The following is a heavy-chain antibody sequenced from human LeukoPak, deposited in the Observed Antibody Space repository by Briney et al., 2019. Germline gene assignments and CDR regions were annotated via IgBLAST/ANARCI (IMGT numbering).Heavy chain of an antibody. CDR1: GFTFSSYW. Sequence: GGSLRLSCAASGFTFSSYWMHWVRRAPGKGLVWVSRIKSDGKTNYADSVKGRFTISRDNAKNTVSLQMNSLRAEDTGVYYCARAPSEIGGYYPEYFRHWGQGALVTVSS. J-gene: IGHJ1*01. V-gene: IGHV3-74*01. CDR3: ARAPSEIGGYYPEYFRH. D-gene: IGHD3-22*01. CDR2: IKSDGKT.